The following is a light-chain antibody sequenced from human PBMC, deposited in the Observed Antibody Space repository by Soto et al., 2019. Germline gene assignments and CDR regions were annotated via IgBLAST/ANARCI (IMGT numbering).Light chain of an antibody. Sequence: DIVMTQSPDSLAVSLGERATLNCKSNQSLLDSSNNKDYLTWYQQKPGQPPQLIIYWASTRESGVPERFSGSGSGTDFTLTISSLEAEDVAFYWCQQYFDVPFTFGGGTKVDIK. V-gene: IGKV4-1*01. CDR2: WAS. J-gene: IGKJ4*01. CDR3: QQYFDVPFT. CDR1: QSLLDSSNNKDY.